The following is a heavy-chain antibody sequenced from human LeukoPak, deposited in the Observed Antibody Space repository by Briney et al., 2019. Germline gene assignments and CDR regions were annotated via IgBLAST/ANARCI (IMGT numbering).Heavy chain of an antibody. J-gene: IGHJ4*02. CDR2: IRYDGSNK. CDR3: AKDPSRLVVVVAAMDY. CDR1: GFTFSSYG. V-gene: IGHV3-30*02. Sequence: GGSLRLSCAASGFTFSSYGTHWVRQAPGKGLEGVAFIRYDGSNKYYADSVKGRFTISRDNSKNTLYLQMNSLRAEDTAVYYCAKDPSRLVVVVAAMDYWGQGTLVTVSS. D-gene: IGHD2-15*01.